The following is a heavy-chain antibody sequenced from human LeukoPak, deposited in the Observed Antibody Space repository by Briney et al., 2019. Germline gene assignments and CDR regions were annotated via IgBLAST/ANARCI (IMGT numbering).Heavy chain of an antibody. CDR3: ARDLDGGNSFDY. Sequence: GGSLRLSCAASGFTFSNYEMNWVRQAPGKGLDWVSYISSSGRTIYYADSVKGRFTISRDNAKNSLYLQMNNLRAEDTAIYYCARDLDGGNSFDYWGQGTLVTVSS. V-gene: IGHV3-48*03. CDR1: GFTFSNYE. J-gene: IGHJ4*02. CDR2: ISSSGRTI. D-gene: IGHD4-23*01.